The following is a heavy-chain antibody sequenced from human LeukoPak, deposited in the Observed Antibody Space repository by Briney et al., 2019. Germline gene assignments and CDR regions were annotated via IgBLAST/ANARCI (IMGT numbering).Heavy chain of an antibody. D-gene: IGHD3-9*01. CDR2: IYPTDSDT. V-gene: IGHV5-51*01. CDR3: VGSTGFPYYFDY. Sequence: GESLKISCKGSGYSFSNYWIGWVRQMPGKGLEWMGIIYPTDSDTRYSPSFQGQVTISADKSLSTAYLQWSSLKASDTAMYYCVGSTGFPYYFDYWGQGTLVTVSS. CDR1: GYSFSNYW. J-gene: IGHJ4*02.